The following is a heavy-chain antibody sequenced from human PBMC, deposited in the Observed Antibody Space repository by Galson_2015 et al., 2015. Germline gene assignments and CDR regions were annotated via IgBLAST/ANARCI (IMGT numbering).Heavy chain of an antibody. J-gene: IGHJ3*02. D-gene: IGHD3-10*01. V-gene: IGHV4-31*03. Sequence: TLSLTCTVSGGSISSGGYYWSWIRQHPGKGLEWIGYIYYSGSTYYNPSLKSRVTISVDTSKNQFSLKLSSVTAADTAVYYCARAYYYGSGRAWRSPPFDIWGQGTMVTVPS. CDR2: IYYSGST. CDR3: ARAYYYGSGRAWRSPPFDI. CDR1: GGSISSGGYY.